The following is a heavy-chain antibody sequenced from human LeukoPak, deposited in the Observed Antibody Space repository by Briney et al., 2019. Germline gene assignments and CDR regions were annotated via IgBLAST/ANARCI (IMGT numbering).Heavy chain of an antibody. D-gene: IGHD5-18*01. J-gene: IGHJ4*02. CDR2: ISGSGGST. V-gene: IGHV3-23*01. Sequence: PGGSLRLSCAASGFTFSSYAMSWVRQAPGKGLEWVSAISGSGGSTYYADSVEGRFTISRDNSKNTLYLQMNSLRAEDTAVYYCAKFPPSLVDTAMAFDYWGQGTLVTVSS. CDR3: AKFPPSLVDTAMAFDY. CDR1: GFTFSSYA.